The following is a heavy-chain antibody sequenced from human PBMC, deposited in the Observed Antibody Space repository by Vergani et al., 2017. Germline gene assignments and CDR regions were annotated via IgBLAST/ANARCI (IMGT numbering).Heavy chain of an antibody. J-gene: IGHJ4*02. D-gene: IGHD3-16*01. Sequence: QVQLQESGPGLVKPSETLSLTCTVSGGSISSYYWSWIRQPPGKGLEWIGYIYYSGSTNYNPSLKSRVTISVDTSKNQFSLELSSVTAADTAVYYCAREPTVGGATPRGYFDYWGQGTLVTVSS. CDR3: AREPTVGGATPRGYFDY. CDR2: IYYSGST. V-gene: IGHV4-59*01. CDR1: GGSISSYY.